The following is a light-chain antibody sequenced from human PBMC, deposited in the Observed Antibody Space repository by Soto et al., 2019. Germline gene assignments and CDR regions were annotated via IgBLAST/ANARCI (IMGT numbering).Light chain of an antibody. V-gene: IGKV3-20*01. CDR2: GAT. CDR1: QSVSDGY. CDR3: HHYGASPLYI. Sequence: EVVLTQSPATLSLSPGERATLSCRASQSVSDGYLAWYQQTPGQAPRLVIYGATSRASGIPDRFSGSGSGTDFTLSISRLGPEDFAVYFCHHYGASPLYIFGQGTKLEMK. J-gene: IGKJ2*01.